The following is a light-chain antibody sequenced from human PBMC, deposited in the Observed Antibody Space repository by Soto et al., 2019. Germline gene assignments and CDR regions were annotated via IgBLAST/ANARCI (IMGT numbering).Light chain of an antibody. V-gene: IGKV3-20*01. Sequence: EIVLTQSPGTLSLSPGERAALSCRASQSVSSSYLAWYQQKPGQAPRLLTYGASSRATGIPDRFSGSGSGTDFTLTISRLEPEDFAVYYCQQYGNSPWTFGQGTKVDIK. J-gene: IGKJ1*01. CDR2: GAS. CDR1: QSVSSSY. CDR3: QQYGNSPWT.